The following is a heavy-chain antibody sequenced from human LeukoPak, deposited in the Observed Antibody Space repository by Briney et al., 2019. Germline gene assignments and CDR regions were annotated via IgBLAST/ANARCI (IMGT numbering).Heavy chain of an antibody. Sequence: SETLSLTCTVTGGSFSTYYWSWIRQPPGKGLEWIGHFYYSGSTNYNPSLKSRVTISVDTSKNQFSLNLSSVTAADTAMYYCARNFDYWGQGILVTVSS. V-gene: IGHV4-59*01. CDR2: FYYSGST. J-gene: IGHJ4*02. CDR1: GGSFSTYY. CDR3: ARNFDY.